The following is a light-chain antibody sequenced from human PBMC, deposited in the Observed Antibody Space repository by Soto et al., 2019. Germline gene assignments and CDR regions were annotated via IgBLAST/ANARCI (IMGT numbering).Light chain of an antibody. CDR2: DVS. Sequence: QSALTQPASVSGSPGQSITLSCTGTSSDVGAYNYVSWYQQHPGKAPKLMIYDVSNRPSGVSNRFSGSKSGNTASLTISGLQAEDEADYYCSSYTSSSTLVFGGGTKLTGL. V-gene: IGLV2-14*01. CDR3: SSYTSSSTLV. J-gene: IGLJ2*01. CDR1: SSDVGAYNY.